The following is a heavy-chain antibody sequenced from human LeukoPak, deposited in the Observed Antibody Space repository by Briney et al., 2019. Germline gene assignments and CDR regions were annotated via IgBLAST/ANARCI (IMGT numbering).Heavy chain of an antibody. D-gene: IGHD3-10*01. CDR2: IKQDGSEK. J-gene: IGHJ4*02. Sequence: ETLSLTCAVYGGSFSGYYWSWIRQPPGKGLEWVANIKQDGSEKYYVDSVKGRFTISRDNAKNSLYLQMNSLRAEDTAVYYCARERGYFDYWGQGTLVTVSS. CDR1: GGSFSGYY. CDR3: ARERGYFDY. V-gene: IGHV3-7*01.